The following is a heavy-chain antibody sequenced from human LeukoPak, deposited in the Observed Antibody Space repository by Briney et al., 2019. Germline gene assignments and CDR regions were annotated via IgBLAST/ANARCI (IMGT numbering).Heavy chain of an antibody. D-gene: IGHD3-16*02. V-gene: IGHV1-2*02. Sequence: GASVKVSCKASGYTFTGYYMHWVRQAPGQGLEWMGWINPNSGGTNYAQKFQGRVTMTRDTSISTAYMELSRLRSDDTAVYYCARVRLRLGELSSDAFDIWGQGTMVTVSS. CDR1: GYTFTGYY. J-gene: IGHJ3*02. CDR2: INPNSGGT. CDR3: ARVRLRLGELSSDAFDI.